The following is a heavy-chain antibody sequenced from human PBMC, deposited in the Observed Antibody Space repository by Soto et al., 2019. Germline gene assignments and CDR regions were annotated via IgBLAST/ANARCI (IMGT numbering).Heavy chain of an antibody. J-gene: IGHJ5*02. CDR3: ARAWTTTAGWANWFDR. V-gene: IGHV4-31*03. Sequence: QVQLQESGPGLVEPSQTLSLTCTVSGGSISGEGYYWSWIRQYSGRGLEWIGYIHYSGSNYYNPSLKSRVIISVDTSKTQFFLNLSSVTAADPAVYYCARAWTTTAGWANWFDRWGQGTLVTVSS. CDR2: IHYSGSN. D-gene: IGHD4-4*01. CDR1: GGSISGEGYY.